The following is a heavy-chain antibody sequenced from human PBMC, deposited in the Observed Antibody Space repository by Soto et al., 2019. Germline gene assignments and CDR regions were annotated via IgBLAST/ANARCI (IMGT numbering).Heavy chain of an antibody. CDR3: ARRPENFWSGYPEAFDY. CDR2: ISGNGADT. J-gene: IGHJ4*02. Sequence: GGSLRLSCAASGFTFSSYVMGWVRQAPGKGLEWVSAISGNGADTYYADSVKGRFTVSRDNSKNTLYLQINSLRADDTGVYYCARRPENFWSGYPEAFDYWGPGTLVTVSS. V-gene: IGHV3-23*01. D-gene: IGHD3-3*01. CDR1: GFTFSSYV.